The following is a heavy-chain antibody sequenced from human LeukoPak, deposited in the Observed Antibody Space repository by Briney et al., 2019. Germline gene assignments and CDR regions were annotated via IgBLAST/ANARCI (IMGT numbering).Heavy chain of an antibody. CDR2: INPNSGGT. CDR1: GYTFTSYY. Sequence: ASVKVSCKASGYTFTSYYMHWVRQAPGQGLEWMGWINPNSGGTNYAQKFQGRVTMTRDTSISTAYMELSRLRSDDTAVYYCAREYDYSNYRWFDPWGQGTLVTVSS. J-gene: IGHJ5*02. V-gene: IGHV1-2*02. D-gene: IGHD4-11*01. CDR3: AREYDYSNYRWFDP.